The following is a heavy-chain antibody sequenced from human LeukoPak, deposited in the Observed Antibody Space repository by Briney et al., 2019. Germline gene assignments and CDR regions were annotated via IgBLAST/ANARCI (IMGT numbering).Heavy chain of an antibody. CDR3: ARAPFYYDSSGYPYFDG. CDR1: GFTISTNY. CDR2: MYTGGST. V-gene: IGHV3-53*01. D-gene: IGHD3-22*01. Sequence: GGSLRLFCAPSGFTISTNYMSWVRQAPAKGLDWVSVMYTGGSTYYADSVKGRFTISRDNSKNTLYLQMNSLRAEDTALYYCARAPFYYDSSGYPYFDGWGQGTLVTVSS. J-gene: IGHJ4*02.